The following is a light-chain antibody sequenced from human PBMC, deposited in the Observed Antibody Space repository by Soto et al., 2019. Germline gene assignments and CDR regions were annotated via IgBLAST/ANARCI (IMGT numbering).Light chain of an antibody. CDR1: QIINTW. CDR3: QQYETYSGT. CDR2: RAS. J-gene: IGKJ3*01. V-gene: IGKV1-5*03. Sequence: DIQMTQSPSSLSASVGDRVTITCRASQIINTWLAWYQQKPGKAPKLLIYRASNLLSGVPSRFSGSGSGTEFTLTISILQPDDFSSYYCQQYETYSGTFGPGTKVDL.